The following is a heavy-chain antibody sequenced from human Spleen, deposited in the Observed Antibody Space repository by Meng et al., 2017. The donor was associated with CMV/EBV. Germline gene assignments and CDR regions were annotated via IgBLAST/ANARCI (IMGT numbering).Heavy chain of an antibody. CDR3: ARQSYPQFYFDY. J-gene: IGHJ4*02. V-gene: IGHV5-51*01. D-gene: IGHD3-16*02. Sequence: FKTSASSFTSYWIGWVPPMPGKGLEWMGIIYPGDSDTRYSPSFQGQVTISADESISTAYLQWSSLKASDTAIYYCARQSYPQFYFDYWGQGTLVTVSS. CDR2: IYPGDSDT. CDR1: ASSFTSYW.